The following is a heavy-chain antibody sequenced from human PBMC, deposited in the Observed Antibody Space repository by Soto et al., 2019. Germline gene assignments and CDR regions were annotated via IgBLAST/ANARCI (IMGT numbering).Heavy chain of an antibody. Sequence: PGGSLRLSCAASGFTFSSYAMHWVRQAPGKGLEYVSAISSNGGNKYYANSVKGRFTISRDNSKNTLYLQMNSLRAEDTAVYYCAKDGYSSSWYEGVYYYYGMDVWGQGTTVTVSS. CDR3: AKDGYSSSWYEGVYYYYGMDV. V-gene: IGHV3-64*01. CDR2: ISSNGGNK. CDR1: GFTFSSYA. J-gene: IGHJ6*02. D-gene: IGHD6-13*01.